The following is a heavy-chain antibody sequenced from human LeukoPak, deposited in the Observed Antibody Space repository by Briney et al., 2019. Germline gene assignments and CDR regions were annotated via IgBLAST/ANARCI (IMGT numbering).Heavy chain of an antibody. J-gene: IGHJ3*02. Sequence: GGSLRLSCAASGFTFSSYSMNWVRQAPGKGLEWVSSISSSSSYIYYADSVKGRFTISRDNAKNSLYLQMNSLRAEDTAVYYCATLIVVVVAATHDAFDIWGQGTMVTVSS. CDR2: ISSSSSYI. CDR1: GFTFSSYS. V-gene: IGHV3-21*01. D-gene: IGHD2-15*01. CDR3: ATLIVVVVAATHDAFDI.